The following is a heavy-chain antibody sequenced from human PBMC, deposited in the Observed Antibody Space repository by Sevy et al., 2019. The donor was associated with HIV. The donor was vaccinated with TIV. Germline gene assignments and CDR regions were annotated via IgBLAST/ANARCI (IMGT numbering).Heavy chain of an antibody. Sequence: GESLKISCKGSGYSFTSYWIAWVRQMPGKGLEWMGIIYPSDSDTKYSPSFQGRVTISADKSISTAYLQWSTLKASDTAIYYCARPAGFCDNSADSFMDYWGQGTLVTVSS. CDR1: GYSFTSYW. D-gene: IGHD3-22*01. CDR2: IYPSDSDT. V-gene: IGHV5-51*01. CDR3: ARPAGFCDNSADSFMDY. J-gene: IGHJ4*02.